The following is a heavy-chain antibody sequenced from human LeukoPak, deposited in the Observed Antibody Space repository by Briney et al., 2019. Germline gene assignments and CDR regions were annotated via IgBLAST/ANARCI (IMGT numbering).Heavy chain of an antibody. CDR3: ARDPYYYGSGSYFHNWFDP. J-gene: IGHJ5*02. D-gene: IGHD3-10*01. CDR1: GGTCSSYA. CDR2: IIPIFGTA. Sequence: SVKVSCKASGGTCSSYAISWVRQAPGQGLEWMGGIIPIFGTANYAQKFQGRVTITADKSTSTAYMELSSLRSEDTAVYYCARDPYYYGSGSYFHNWFDPWGQGTLVTVSS. V-gene: IGHV1-69*06.